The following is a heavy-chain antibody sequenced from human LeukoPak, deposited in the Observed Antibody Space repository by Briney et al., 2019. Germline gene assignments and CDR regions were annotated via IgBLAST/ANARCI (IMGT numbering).Heavy chain of an antibody. CDR1: GFTFGVYA. V-gene: IGHV3-49*03. D-gene: IGHD6-19*01. Sequence: GGSLRLSXTASGFTFGVYAMSWLRHAPGEGLEWVGFIRSKAYGGTTEYAASVKGRFTISRDDSKSIAYLQMNSLKTEDTAVYYCTRVRGNSGWFVFDYWGQGTLVTVSS. CDR3: TRVRGNSGWFVFDY. CDR2: IRSKAYGGTT. J-gene: IGHJ4*02.